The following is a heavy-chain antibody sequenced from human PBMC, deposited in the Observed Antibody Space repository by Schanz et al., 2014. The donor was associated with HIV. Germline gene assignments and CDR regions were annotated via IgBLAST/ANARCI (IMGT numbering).Heavy chain of an antibody. V-gene: IGHV3-30*04. CDR3: AKDLWVRQQLGHQFDY. CDR1: GFTFSSYA. J-gene: IGHJ4*02. Sequence: QVQLVESGGGVVQPGRSLRLSCAASGFTFSSYALHWVRQAPGKGLEWGAVISYDGNKKYYADSVKGRFTVSRDNSKNTLNLQMKSLRAEDTAVYYCAKDLWVRQQLGHQFDYWGQGTLVTVSS. CDR2: ISYDGNKK. D-gene: IGHD6-13*01.